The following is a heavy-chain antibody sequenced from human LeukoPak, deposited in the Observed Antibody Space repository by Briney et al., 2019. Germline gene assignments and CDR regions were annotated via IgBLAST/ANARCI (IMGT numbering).Heavy chain of an antibody. CDR1: GCSISSYY. CDR3: ARALYYYDSSGHPWFDP. CDR2: IYYSGST. Sequence: SETLSLTCTVSGCSISSYYWSWIRQPPGKGLEWIGYIYYSGSTNYNPSLKSRVTISVDTSKNQFSLKLSSVTAADTAVYYCARALYYYDSSGHPWFDPWGQGTLVTVSS. D-gene: IGHD3-22*01. J-gene: IGHJ5*02. V-gene: IGHV4-59*01.